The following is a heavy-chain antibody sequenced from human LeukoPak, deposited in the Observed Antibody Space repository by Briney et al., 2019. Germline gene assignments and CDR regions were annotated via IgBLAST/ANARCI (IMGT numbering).Heavy chain of an antibody. V-gene: IGHV1-69*04. J-gene: IGHJ6*02. Sequence: SVKVSCKASGGTFSSYAISWVRQAPGQGLEWMGRIIPILGIANYAQKFQGRVTITADKSTSTAYMELSSLGSEDTAVYYCARDRYGPVYYYYGMDVWGQGTTVTVSS. CDR1: GGTFSSYA. CDR3: ARDRYGPVYYYYGMDV. D-gene: IGHD1-14*01. CDR2: IIPILGIA.